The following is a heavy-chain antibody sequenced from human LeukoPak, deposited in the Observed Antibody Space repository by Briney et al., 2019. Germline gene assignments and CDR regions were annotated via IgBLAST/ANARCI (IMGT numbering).Heavy chain of an antibody. Sequence: GGSLSLSCAASGFTLSSYSMNWVHQAPGKGLEWVSSISSSSSYIYYADSVKGRFTISRDNAKNSLYLQMNSLRAEDTAVYYCARDREMRSGFTFNYWGQGTLVTVSS. CDR2: ISSSSSYI. CDR1: GFTLSSYS. CDR3: ARDREMRSGFTFNY. J-gene: IGHJ4*02. V-gene: IGHV3-21*01. D-gene: IGHD3-10*01.